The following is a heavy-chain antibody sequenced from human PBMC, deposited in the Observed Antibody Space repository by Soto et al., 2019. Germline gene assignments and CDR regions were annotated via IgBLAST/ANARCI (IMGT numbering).Heavy chain of an antibody. V-gene: IGHV4-59*01. Sequence: QVQLQESGPGLVKPSETLSLTCTVSGGSISSYYWSWIRQPPGKGLEWIGYIYYSGSTNYNPSLKSRVTISVDTSKNQFSLKLSSVTVADTVVYYCARARFYFDYWGQGTLVTVSS. CDR3: ARARFYFDY. CDR1: GGSISSYY. J-gene: IGHJ4*02. CDR2: IYYSGST.